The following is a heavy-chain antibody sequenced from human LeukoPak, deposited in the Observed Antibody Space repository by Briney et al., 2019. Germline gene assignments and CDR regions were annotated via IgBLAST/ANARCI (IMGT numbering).Heavy chain of an antibody. J-gene: IGHJ4*02. CDR1: GFTFSSYA. Sequence: GGSLRLSCAASGFTFSSYAMHWVRQAPGKGLEWVAVISYDGSNKYYADSVKGRFTISRDNSKNTLYLQMNSLRAEDTAVYYCAKDLVATIRRGIDYWGQGTLVTVSS. D-gene: IGHD5-12*01. CDR3: AKDLVATIRRGIDY. CDR2: ISYDGSNK. V-gene: IGHV3-30*04.